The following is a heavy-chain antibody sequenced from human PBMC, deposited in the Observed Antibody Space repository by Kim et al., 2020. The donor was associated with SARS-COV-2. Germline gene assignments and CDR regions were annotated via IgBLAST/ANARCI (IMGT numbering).Heavy chain of an antibody. Sequence: GGSLRLSCAASGFTFSSYDMHWVRQATGKGLEWVSAIGTAGDTYYPGSVKGRFTISRENAKNSLYLQMNSLRAGDTAVYYCARGILYSSGWYAADYWGQGTLVTVSS. V-gene: IGHV3-13*04. CDR3: ARGILYSSGWYAADY. D-gene: IGHD6-19*01. CDR1: GFTFSSYD. J-gene: IGHJ4*02. CDR2: IGTAGDT.